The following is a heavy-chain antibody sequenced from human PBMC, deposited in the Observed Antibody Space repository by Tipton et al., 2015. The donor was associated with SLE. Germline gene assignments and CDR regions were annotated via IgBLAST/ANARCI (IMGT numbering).Heavy chain of an antibody. D-gene: IGHD6-13*01. CDR1: GGSISSYY. Sequence: LRLSCTVSGGSISSYYWSRIRQPPGKGLEWIGYIYYSGSANYNPSLKSRVTISVDTSKNQFSLKLSSVTAADTAVYYCARGWGSWPYYFDYWGQGTLVTVSS. CDR3: ARGWGSWPYYFDY. V-gene: IGHV4-59*01. J-gene: IGHJ4*02. CDR2: IYYSGSA.